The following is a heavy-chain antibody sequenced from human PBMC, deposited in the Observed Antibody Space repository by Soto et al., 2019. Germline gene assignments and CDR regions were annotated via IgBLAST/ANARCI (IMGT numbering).Heavy chain of an antibody. CDR1: GGTFNTYA. CDR3: AREVQVHTPAFGY. Sequence: QVQLVQSGAEMKKPGSSVKVSCQSSGGTFNTYAMNWVRQAPGQGPEWMGDISPMFGAANYATKFQGRVTITADESTGTPYMQLSSLTSEDTALYFCAREVQVHTPAFGYWGQGTLVTVSS. J-gene: IGHJ4*02. D-gene: IGHD3-10*01. CDR2: ISPMFGAA. V-gene: IGHV1-69*19.